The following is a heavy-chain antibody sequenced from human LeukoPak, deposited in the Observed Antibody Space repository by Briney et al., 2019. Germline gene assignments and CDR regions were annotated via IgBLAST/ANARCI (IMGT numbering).Heavy chain of an antibody. V-gene: IGHV3-48*03. CDR1: GFTFSSYE. CDR2: ISSSGSTI. Sequence: GGSLRLSCAASGFTFSSYEMNWVLQAPGKGLEWVSYISSSGSTIYYADSVKGRFTISRDNAKNSLYLQMNSLRAEDTAVYYCAGRQLPLDYWGQGTLVTVSS. J-gene: IGHJ4*02. D-gene: IGHD6-6*01. CDR3: AGRQLPLDY.